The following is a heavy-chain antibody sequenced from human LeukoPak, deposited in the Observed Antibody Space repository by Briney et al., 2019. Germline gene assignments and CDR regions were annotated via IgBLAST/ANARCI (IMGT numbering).Heavy chain of an antibody. V-gene: IGHV1-8*01. J-gene: IGHJ4*02. CDR1: GDTFTSYD. Sequence: ATVKASCKASGDTFTSYDINWVRHATGQGHEWMGWMNPNSGNTGYARKFQGRVTMTRNTSISTAYMELSSLRSEDTAVYYCARGRDSGEFDYWGQGTLVTVSS. CDR2: MNPNSGNT. CDR3: ARGRDSGEFDY.